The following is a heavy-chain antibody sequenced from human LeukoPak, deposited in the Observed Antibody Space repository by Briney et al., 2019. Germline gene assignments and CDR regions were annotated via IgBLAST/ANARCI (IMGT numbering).Heavy chain of an antibody. D-gene: IGHD6-13*01. Sequence: PTASVKVSCKASGGTFSSYAINWVRQAPGQGLEWIGVIIPIFGTSNYTQKLQGRVTITADDSTTTAYLELTSLRAEDTAVYYCARDYSSSWPRRYFDYWGQGTLVTVSS. J-gene: IGHJ4*02. CDR3: ARDYSSSWPRRYFDY. V-gene: IGHV1-69*13. CDR2: IIPIFGTS. CDR1: GGTFSSYA.